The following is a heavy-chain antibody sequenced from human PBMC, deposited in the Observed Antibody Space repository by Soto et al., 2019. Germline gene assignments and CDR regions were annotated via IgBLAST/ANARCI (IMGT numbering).Heavy chain of an antibody. Sequence: QVQLAQSGAEVKKPGASVKVSCKASGYTFTSYGISWVRQAPGQGLVWMGWISAYTGNTNYAQKLQGRVTVTTDTSTSTAYMELRRRRSEGTAVYYCARGPGYEVDYWGQGALVSVSS. CDR1: GYTFTSYG. V-gene: IGHV1-18*01. CDR3: ARGPGYEVDY. D-gene: IGHD2-2*01. CDR2: ISAYTGNT. J-gene: IGHJ4*02.